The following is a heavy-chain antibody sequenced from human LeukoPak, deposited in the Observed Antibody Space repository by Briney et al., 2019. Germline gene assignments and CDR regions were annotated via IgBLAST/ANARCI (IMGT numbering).Heavy chain of an antibody. V-gene: IGHV4-30-2*01. CDR2: IYHSGST. J-gene: IGHJ4*02. Sequence: SETLSLTCAVSGGSISSGGYSWSWIRQPPGTGLEWIGYIYHSGSTYYNPSLKSRVTISVDRSKNQFSLKLSSVTAADTAVYYCARDSGDYFDYWGQGTLVTVSS. CDR3: ARDSGDYFDY. D-gene: IGHD3-10*01. CDR1: GGSISSGGYS.